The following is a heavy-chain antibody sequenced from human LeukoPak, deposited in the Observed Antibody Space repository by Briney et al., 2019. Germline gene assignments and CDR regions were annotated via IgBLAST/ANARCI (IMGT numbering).Heavy chain of an antibody. J-gene: IGHJ4*02. Sequence: GSLRLSCAASGFTFSSYSMNWVRQAPGKGLEWVSYISSSSSTIYYADSVKGRFTISRDNAKNSLYLQMNSLRAEDTAVYYCARGGSGSYYWYFDYWGQGTLVTVSS. D-gene: IGHD3-10*01. CDR2: ISSSSSTI. CDR1: GFTFSSYS. CDR3: ARGGSGSYYWYFDY. V-gene: IGHV3-48*04.